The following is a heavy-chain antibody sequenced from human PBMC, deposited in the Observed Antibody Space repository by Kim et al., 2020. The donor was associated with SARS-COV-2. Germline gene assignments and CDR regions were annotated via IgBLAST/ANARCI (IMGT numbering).Heavy chain of an antibody. CDR2: VSPNNGNT. Sequence: ASVKVSCKASGYTFTTYDVNWVRQAPGQGLEWMGWVSPNNGNTGYAQQFHGRVIMTRDTSTSTAYMELNNLKSEDTAVYYCARGLGEGATNWFDPWGPGTLVTVSS. D-gene: IGHD1-26*01. CDR3: ARGLGEGATNWFDP. V-gene: IGHV1-8*01. J-gene: IGHJ5*02. CDR1: GYTFTTYD.